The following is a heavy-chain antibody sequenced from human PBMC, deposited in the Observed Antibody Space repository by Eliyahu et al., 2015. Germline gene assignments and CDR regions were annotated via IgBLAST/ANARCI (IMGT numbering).Heavy chain of an antibody. CDR3: ARDLRGIAAAGIFWFDP. V-gene: IGHV3-30*03. D-gene: IGHD6-13*01. CDR2: ISYDGSNK. J-gene: IGHJ5*02. Sequence: PGKGLEWVAVISYDGSNKYYADSVKGRFTISRDNSKNTLYLQMNSLRAEHTAVYYCARDLRGIAAAGIFWFDPWGQGTLVTVSS.